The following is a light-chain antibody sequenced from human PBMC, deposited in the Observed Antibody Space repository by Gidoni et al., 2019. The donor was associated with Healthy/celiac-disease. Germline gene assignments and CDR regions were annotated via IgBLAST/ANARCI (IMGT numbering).Light chain of an antibody. CDR3: QQLNSYPWT. Sequence: DIQLPQSPSFLSASVGDRVTITCRSSQGISSYLAWSQQKPGKAPKLLIYAASTLQSGVPSRFSGSGSGTEFTLTISSLQPEDFATYDCQQLNSYPWTFGQGTKVEIK. J-gene: IGKJ1*01. CDR1: QGISSY. CDR2: AAS. V-gene: IGKV1-9*01.